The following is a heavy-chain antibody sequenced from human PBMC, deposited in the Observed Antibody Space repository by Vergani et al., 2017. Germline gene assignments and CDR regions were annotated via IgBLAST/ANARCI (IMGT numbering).Heavy chain of an antibody. CDR2: ISYDGSNK. V-gene: IGHV3-30*18. J-gene: IGHJ6*02. CDR3: AKVRQQQLDYYYYGMDV. D-gene: IGHD6-13*01. CDR1: GFIFSSYG. Sequence: QVQLVESGGGVVQPGRPLRLSCAASGFIFSSYGMHWLRQATGKGLEWVAVISYDGSNKYYTDSVKGRFTISRDNSKNTLYLQMNSLRAEDTAVYYCAKVRQQQLDYYYYGMDVWGQGTTVTVSS.